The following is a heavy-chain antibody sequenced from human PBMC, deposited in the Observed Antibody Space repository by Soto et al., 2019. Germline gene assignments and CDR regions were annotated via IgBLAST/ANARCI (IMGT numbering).Heavy chain of an antibody. Sequence: EVRLEEAGGGFVQPGGSLRVSCSGSGFIVSSFWMHWVRQGPGKGLEWVSRINGDGASLAYADSVKGRFSISRANVKNTLHLQMNSLGADDTAVYFCAREGSLGLDVWGRGTTVTVSS. V-gene: IGHV3-74*03. CDR1: GFIVSSFW. CDR2: INGDGASL. CDR3: AREGSLGLDV. D-gene: IGHD3-10*01. J-gene: IGHJ6*02.